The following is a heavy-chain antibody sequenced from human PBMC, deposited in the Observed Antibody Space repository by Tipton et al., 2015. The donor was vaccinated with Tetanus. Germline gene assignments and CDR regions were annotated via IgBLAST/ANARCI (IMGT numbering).Heavy chain of an antibody. D-gene: IGHD2-21*01. J-gene: IGHJ6*02. V-gene: IGHV4-61*08. CDR3: ARERIEAFYYHGLDV. CDR1: GGSISSCDYS. Sequence: TLSLTCTVSGGSISSCDYSCNWIRQPPGKGLEWIAYIYQNGDANYNPSLQSRVTISVDTSKNQFSLQLAFVAAADTAIYYCARERIEAFYYHGLDVWGPGTTVTVSS. CDR2: IYQNGDA.